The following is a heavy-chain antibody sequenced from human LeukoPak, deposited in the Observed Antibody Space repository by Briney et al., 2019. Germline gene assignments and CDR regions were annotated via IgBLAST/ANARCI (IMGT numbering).Heavy chain of an antibody. CDR3: ARVDTAMEVWGNYYYYYYMDV. Sequence: PSETLSLTCTVSGYSISSGYYWGWIRQPPGQGLEWIGSIYHSGSTYYNPSLKSRVTISVDTSKNQFSLKLSSVTAADTAVYYCARVDTAMEVWGNYYYYYYMDVWGKGTTVTVSS. CDR1: GYSISSGYY. CDR2: IYHSGST. V-gene: IGHV4-38-2*02. J-gene: IGHJ6*03. D-gene: IGHD5-18*01.